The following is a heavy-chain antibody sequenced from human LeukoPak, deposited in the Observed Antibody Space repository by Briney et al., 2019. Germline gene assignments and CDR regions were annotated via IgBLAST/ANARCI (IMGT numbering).Heavy chain of an antibody. CDR2: IRYDGSNK. D-gene: IGHD3-3*01. CDR1: GFTFSRYG. V-gene: IGHV3-30*02. Sequence: PGGSVRLSCAASGFTFSRYGMDWVRQAPGKGLEWVAFIRYDGSNKYYADSVKGRFTISRDNSKNTLYLQMNSLRAEATAVYYCAKVYTYYDFWSGYYDDYWGQGTLVTVSS. CDR3: AKVYTYYDFWSGYYDDY. J-gene: IGHJ4*02.